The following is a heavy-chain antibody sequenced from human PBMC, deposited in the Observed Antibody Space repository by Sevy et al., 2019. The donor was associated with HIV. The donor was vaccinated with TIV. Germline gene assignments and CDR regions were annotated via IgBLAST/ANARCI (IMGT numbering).Heavy chain of an antibody. Sequence: GGSLRLSCAASGFTFSSYAMSWVRQAPGKGLEWVSAISGSGGSTYYADSVKGRFTISRDNSKNTLYLQMNSLRAEDTAVYYCAKDVPSYYYDSSGIDYWGQGTLVTFSS. CDR3: AKDVPSYYYDSSGIDY. CDR1: GFTFSSYA. V-gene: IGHV3-23*01. D-gene: IGHD3-22*01. J-gene: IGHJ4*02. CDR2: ISGSGGST.